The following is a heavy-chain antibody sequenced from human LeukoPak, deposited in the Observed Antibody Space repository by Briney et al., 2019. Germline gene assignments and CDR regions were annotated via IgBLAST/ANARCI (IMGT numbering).Heavy chain of an antibody. CDR2: ISSSSSYI. V-gene: IGHV3-21*01. J-gene: IGHJ4*02. CDR1: GFTFSSYS. Sequence: PGGSLRLSCAASGFTFSSYSMNWVRQAPGKGLEWVSFISSSSSYIYYADSVKGRFTISRDNAKNSLYLQMNSLRAEDTAVYYCARDSKGSKGFDIVVVPAGPNDYWGQGTLVTVSS. D-gene: IGHD2-2*01. CDR3: ARDSKGSKGFDIVVVPAGPNDY.